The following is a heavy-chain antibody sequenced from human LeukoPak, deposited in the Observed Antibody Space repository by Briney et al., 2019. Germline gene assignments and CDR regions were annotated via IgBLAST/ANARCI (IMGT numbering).Heavy chain of an antibody. J-gene: IGHJ5*02. CDR3: AKDIAAPGTGWFDP. V-gene: IGHV3-9*01. CDR2: ISWNSGSI. CDR1: GFTFDDYA. Sequence: GRSLRLSCAASGFTFDDYAMHWVRQAPGKGLEWVSGISWNSGSIGYADSVKGRFTISRDNAKNSLYLQMNSLRAEDTALYYCAKDIAAPGTGWFDPWGQGTLVTVSS. D-gene: IGHD6-13*01.